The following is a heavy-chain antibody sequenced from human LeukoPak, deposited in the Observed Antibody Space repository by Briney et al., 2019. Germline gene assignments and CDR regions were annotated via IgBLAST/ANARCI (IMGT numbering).Heavy chain of an antibody. D-gene: IGHD5-18*01. V-gene: IGHV1-8*03. CDR1: GYTFTSYG. J-gene: IGHJ4*02. Sequence: ASVKVSCKASGYTFTSYGINWVRQATGQGLEWMGWMNPNSGNTGYAQKFQGRVTITRNTSISTAYMELSSLRSEDTAVYYCARGGNVDTAFEYWGQGTLVTVSS. CDR3: ARGGNVDTAFEY. CDR2: MNPNSGNT.